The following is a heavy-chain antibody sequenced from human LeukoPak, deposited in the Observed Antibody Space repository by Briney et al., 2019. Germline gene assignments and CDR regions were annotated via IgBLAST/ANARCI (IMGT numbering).Heavy chain of an antibody. D-gene: IGHD5-24*01. J-gene: IGHJ4*02. CDR2: IYYSGST. CDR1: GGSFSSGSYY. V-gene: IGHV4-61*01. Sequence: PSETLSLTCTVSGGSFSSGSYYWSWIRQPPGKGLEWIGYIYYSGSTNYNPSLKSRVTISVDTSKNQFSLKLSSVTAADTAVYYCAREGERWLQLGGYFDYWGQGTLVTVSS. CDR3: AREGERWLQLGGYFDY.